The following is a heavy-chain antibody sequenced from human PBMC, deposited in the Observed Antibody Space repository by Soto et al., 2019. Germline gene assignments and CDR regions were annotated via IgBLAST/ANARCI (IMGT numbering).Heavy chain of an antibody. V-gene: IGHV3-21*01. J-gene: IGHJ4*02. Sequence: GSLRLSCAASGFSFSSYAMNWVRQAPGKGLEWVSSISSSSTHISYADSVKGRFTISRDNANKSLYLQMNSLRAEDTAVYYCATRHCTSTNCYSFDYWGQGTLVTV. CDR2: ISSSSTHI. CDR1: GFSFSSYA. CDR3: ATRHCTSTNCYSFDY. D-gene: IGHD2-2*01.